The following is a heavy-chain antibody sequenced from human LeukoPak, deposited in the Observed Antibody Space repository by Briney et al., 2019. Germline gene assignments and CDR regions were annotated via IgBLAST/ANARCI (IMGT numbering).Heavy chain of an antibody. CDR1: GFKFTSYS. CDR3: ARGSRFDY. Sequence: GGSLRLSCAASGFKFTSYSMNWVRQAPGKGLEWISYISSSGSPIYYADSVKGRFTISRDNAKKSSDLQMTNLTAEDTAVYFCARGSRFDYWGQGAPVTVSS. V-gene: IGHV3-48*04. CDR2: ISSSGSPI. J-gene: IGHJ4*02.